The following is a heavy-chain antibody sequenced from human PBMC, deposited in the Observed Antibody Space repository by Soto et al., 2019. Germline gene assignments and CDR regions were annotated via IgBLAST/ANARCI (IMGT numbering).Heavy chain of an antibody. J-gene: IGHJ4*02. D-gene: IGHD3-3*01. V-gene: IGHV3-30*19. CDR1: GFAFSRYG. Sequence: GSLRLSCVATGFAFSRYGMHWMRQAPGKGLEWVAVISHDGSNKYYADSVKGRFTISRDNSKNTLYLEMNTLRAEDTAVYYCARAAATMTTIYYFDYWGQGTLVTVSS. CDR3: ARAAATMTTIYYFDY. CDR2: ISHDGSNK.